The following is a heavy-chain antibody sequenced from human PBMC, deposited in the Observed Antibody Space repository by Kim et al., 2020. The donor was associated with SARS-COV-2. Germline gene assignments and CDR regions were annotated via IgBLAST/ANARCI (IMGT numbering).Heavy chain of an antibody. V-gene: IGHV3-48*04. CDR3: VRQYCSAVSCPFYGMDV. Sequence: GGSLRLSCAASGFTFSGYNMNWVRQAPGKGLEWVSYISSTSSPRYYTASVRGRFTISRDNAKNSLYLQMNSLRAEDTAVYYCVRQYCSAVSCPFYGMDV. J-gene: IGHJ6*01. CDR1: GFTFSGYN. D-gene: IGHD2-15*01. CDR2: ISSTSSPR.